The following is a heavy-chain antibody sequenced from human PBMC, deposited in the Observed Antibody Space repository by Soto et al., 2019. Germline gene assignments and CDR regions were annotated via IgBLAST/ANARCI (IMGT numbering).Heavy chain of an antibody. CDR3: ARLYYYDSSGYVSFDP. J-gene: IGHJ5*02. V-gene: IGHV2-70*01. CDR1: GFSLSTSGMC. CDR2: IDWDDDK. D-gene: IGHD3-22*01. Sequence: GSGPTLVNPTQTLTLTCTFSGFSLSTSGMCVSWIRQPPGKALEWLALIDWDDDKYYSTSLKTRLTISKDTSKNQVVLTMTNMDPVDTATYYCARLYYYDSSGYVSFDPWGQGTLVTVSS.